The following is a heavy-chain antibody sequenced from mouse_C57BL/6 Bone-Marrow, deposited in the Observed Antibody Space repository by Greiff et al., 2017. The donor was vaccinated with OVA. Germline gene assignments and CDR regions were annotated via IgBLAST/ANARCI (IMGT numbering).Heavy chain of an antibody. Sequence: QVQLQQSGAELVRPGTSVKVSCKASGYAFTNYLIEWVKQRPGQGLEWIGVINPGSGGTNYNEKFKGKATLTADKSSSTAYMQLSSLTSEDSAVYFCARGGYYDYDGAYYAMDYWGQGTSVTVSS. V-gene: IGHV1-54*01. CDR3: ARGGYYDYDGAYYAMDY. D-gene: IGHD2-4*01. J-gene: IGHJ4*01. CDR1: GYAFTNYL. CDR2: INPGSGGT.